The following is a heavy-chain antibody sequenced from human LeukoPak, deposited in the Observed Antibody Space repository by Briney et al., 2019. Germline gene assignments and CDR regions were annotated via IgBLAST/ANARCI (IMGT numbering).Heavy chain of an antibody. Sequence: SETLSLTCAVSGGSIRSDDYYWSWIRQPPGKGLEWIGYIFYTGNTHYNPSLQSRVTFSVDTSKNQFSLKLSSVTAADTAVYFCATVVVVAATNYYYYATDVWGQGTTVTVSS. D-gene: IGHD2-15*01. CDR3: ATVVVVAATNYYYYATDV. J-gene: IGHJ6*02. CDR1: GGSIRSDDYY. V-gene: IGHV4-30-4*01. CDR2: IFYTGNT.